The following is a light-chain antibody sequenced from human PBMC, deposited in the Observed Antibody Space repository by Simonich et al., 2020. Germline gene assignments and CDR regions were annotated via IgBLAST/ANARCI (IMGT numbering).Light chain of an antibody. V-gene: IGLV2-11*01. J-gene: IGLJ3*02. CDR3: CSYAGSYTWV. CDR1: SSDVGGYTS. CDR2: DVS. Sequence: QSALTQPPSASGSPGQSVTLSCPGTSSDVGGYTSVSWYQQPPGQAPKLMIYDVSKRPSGVPDRFAGSKAGNTASLTISGLQAEDEADYYCCSYAGSYTWVFGGGTKLTVL.